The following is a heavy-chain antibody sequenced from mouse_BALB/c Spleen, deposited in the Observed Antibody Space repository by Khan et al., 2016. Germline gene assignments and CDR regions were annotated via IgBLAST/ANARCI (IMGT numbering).Heavy chain of an antibody. V-gene: IGHV9-3*02. D-gene: IGHD1-1*01. J-gene: IGHJ3*01. CDR3: AEDYYGSNWFAY. Sequence: QIQLVQSGPDLKKPGETVKISCKASGYTFTNYGMNWVKQAPGKGLKWMGWINTNTGEPTYAEEFKGRFAFSLATSATTAYLQINNLKNEDTATYFCAEDYYGSNWFAYWGQGTLVTVSA. CDR1: GYTFTNYG. CDR2: INTNTGEP.